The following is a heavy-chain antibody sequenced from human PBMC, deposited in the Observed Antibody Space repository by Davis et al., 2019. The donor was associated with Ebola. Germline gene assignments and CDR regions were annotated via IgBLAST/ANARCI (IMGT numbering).Heavy chain of an antibody. CDR2: FSYGDNTH. J-gene: IGHJ6*02. CDR1: GASISSRSYY. V-gene: IGHV4-39*01. Sequence: MPSETLSLTCTVSGASISSRSYYWGWIRQPPGKGLEWVGSFSYGDNTHYYNPSLRSRVTISVDTSRNQFSLKLSSVTAADTAVYYCARGPRGYSYGTYYYYYGMDVWGQGTTVTVSS. D-gene: IGHD5-18*01. CDR3: ARGPRGYSYGTYYYYYGMDV.